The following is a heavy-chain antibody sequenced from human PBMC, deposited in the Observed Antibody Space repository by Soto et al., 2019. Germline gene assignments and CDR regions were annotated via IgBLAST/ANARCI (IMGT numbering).Heavy chain of an antibody. CDR2: IYHSGST. J-gene: IGHJ6*02. D-gene: IGHD3-22*01. V-gene: IGHV4-4*02. Sequence: PSETLSLTCAVSGGSISSSNWWSWVRQPPGKGLEWIGEIYHSGSTNHNPSLKSRVTISVDKSKNQFSLKLSSVTAADTAVYYCARSYYYDSSGYYYYGMDVWGQGTTVTVSS. CDR3: ARSYYYDSSGYYYYGMDV. CDR1: GGSISSSNW.